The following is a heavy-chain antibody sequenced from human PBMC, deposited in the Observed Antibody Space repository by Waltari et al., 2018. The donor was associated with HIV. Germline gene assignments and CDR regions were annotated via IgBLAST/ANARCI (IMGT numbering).Heavy chain of an antibody. V-gene: IGHV4-4*02. CDR3: ARGEEGEPLDY. CDR1: GGSISSSNW. D-gene: IGHD3-16*01. J-gene: IGHJ4*02. CDR2: IYHSGST. Sequence: QVQLQESGPGLVKPSGTLSLTCAVSGGSISSSNWWSWVRQPPGKGLEWIGGIYHSGSTDDNPSLKSRGTISVDKSKNQFSQKLSSVTAADTAVYYCARGEEGEPLDYWGQGTLVTVSS.